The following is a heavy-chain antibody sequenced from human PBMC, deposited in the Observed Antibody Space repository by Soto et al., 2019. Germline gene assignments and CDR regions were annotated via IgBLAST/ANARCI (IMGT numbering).Heavy chain of an antibody. V-gene: IGHV1-69*13. CDR2: IIPIFGTA. D-gene: IGHD5-18*01. CDR1: GGTFSSYA. J-gene: IGHJ6*02. Sequence: SVKVSCKASGGTFSSYAISWVRQAPGQGLEWMGGIIPIFGTANYAQKFQGRVTITADESTSTAYMELSSLRSEDTAVYYCARGGSIQLWTYYYYGMDVWGQGTTVTVSS. CDR3: ARGGSIQLWTYYYYGMDV.